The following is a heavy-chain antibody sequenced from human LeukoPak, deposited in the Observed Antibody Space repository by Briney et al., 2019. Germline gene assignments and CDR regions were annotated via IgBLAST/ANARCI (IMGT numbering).Heavy chain of an antibody. J-gene: IGHJ6*03. CDR1: GFTFDDYG. CDR2: INWNGGST. V-gene: IGHV3-20*04. CDR3: AREAGYYYYMDV. Sequence: RLGGSLRLSCTASGFTFDDYGMSWVRQAPGKGLEWVSGINWNGGSTGYADSVKGRFSISRDNAKNSLYLQMKSLRAEDTAVYYCAREAGYYYYMDVWGKGTTVTVSS.